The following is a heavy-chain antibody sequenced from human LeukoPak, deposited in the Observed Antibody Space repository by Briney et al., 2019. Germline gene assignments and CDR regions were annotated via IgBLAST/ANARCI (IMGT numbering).Heavy chain of an antibody. Sequence: GGSLRLSCAASGFTFSSYAMSWVRQAPGKGLEWVSAISGSGGSTYYADSVKGRFTISRDNSKNTLYLQMNSLRAENTAVYYCAKGPSSGWYRYWGQGTLVTVSS. CDR1: GFTFSSYA. J-gene: IGHJ4*02. CDR3: AKGPSSGWYRY. V-gene: IGHV3-23*01. CDR2: ISGSGGST. D-gene: IGHD6-19*01.